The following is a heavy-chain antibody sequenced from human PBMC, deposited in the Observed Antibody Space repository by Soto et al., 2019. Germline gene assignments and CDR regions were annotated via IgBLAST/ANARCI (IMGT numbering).Heavy chain of an antibody. CDR2: IYHSGGT. D-gene: IGHD3-10*01. CDR1: GGSISSGGYS. CDR3: ARQSITRSFDY. Sequence: QLQLQESGSGLVKPSQTLSLTCAVSGGSISSGGYSWSWIRQPPGKGLEWIGYIYHSGGTYYNPSLKSRVTLSVGRSKNQFSLKLSSVTAADTAVYYCARQSITRSFDYWGQGTLVTVSS. V-gene: IGHV4-30-2*01. J-gene: IGHJ4*02.